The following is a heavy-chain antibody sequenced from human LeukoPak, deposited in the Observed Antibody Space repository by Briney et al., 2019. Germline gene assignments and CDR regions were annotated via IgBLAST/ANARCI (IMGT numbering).Heavy chain of an antibody. CDR2: IYHSGST. V-gene: IGHV4-4*02. CDR3: ASSGSPWGDAFDI. J-gene: IGHJ3*02. D-gene: IGHD1-26*01. Sequence: PSETLSLTCAVSGGSISSSNWWSWVRQPPGKGLEWIGEIYHSGSTNYNPSLKSRVTISVDKSKNQFSLKLSSVTAADTAVYYCASSGSPWGDAFDIWGQGTMVTVSS. CDR1: GGSISSSNW.